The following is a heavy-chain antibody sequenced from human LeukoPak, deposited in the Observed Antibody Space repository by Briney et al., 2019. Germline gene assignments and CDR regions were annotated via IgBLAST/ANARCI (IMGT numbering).Heavy chain of an antibody. CDR3: ARGARVVVATVNWFDP. Sequence: PSETLSLTCTVSGGSITSTSYYWSWIRHHPGKGLGWIGYIYYSGSTYYNPSLKSRVTISIDTSKNQFSLKLSSVTAADTAVYYCARGARVVVATVNWFDPWGQGTLVTVSS. D-gene: IGHD2-15*01. CDR1: GGSITSTSYY. J-gene: IGHJ5*02. V-gene: IGHV4-31*03. CDR2: IYYSGST.